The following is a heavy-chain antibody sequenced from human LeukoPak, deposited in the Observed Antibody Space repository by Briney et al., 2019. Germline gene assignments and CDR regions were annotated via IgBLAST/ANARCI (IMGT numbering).Heavy chain of an antibody. D-gene: IGHD3-22*01. J-gene: IGHJ4*02. V-gene: IGHV3-9*01. CDR2: ISWNSGSI. CDR3: AKGPYYYDSSGPFGY. Sequence: GGSLRLSCAASGFTFDDYAMHWVRQAPGKGLEWVSGISWNSGSIGYADSVKGRFTISRDNAKNSLYLQMNSLRAEDTALYYCAKGPYYYDSSGPFGYWGQGTLVTVSS. CDR1: GFTFDDYA.